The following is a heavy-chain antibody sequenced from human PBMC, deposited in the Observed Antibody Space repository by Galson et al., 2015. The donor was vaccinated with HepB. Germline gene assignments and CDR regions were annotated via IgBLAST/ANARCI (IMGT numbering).Heavy chain of an antibody. D-gene: IGHD3-9*01. Sequence: SLRLSCAASGFTFSSYGMHWVRQAPGKGLEWVAVIWYDGSNKYYADSVKGRFTISRDNSKNTLYLQMNSLRAEDTAVYYCARVSTHYDILTGYYNVGELGSDYWGQGIPVIVSS. CDR2: IWYDGSNK. CDR1: GFTFSSYG. J-gene: IGHJ4*02. V-gene: IGHV3-33*01. CDR3: ARVSTHYDILTGYYNVGELGSDY.